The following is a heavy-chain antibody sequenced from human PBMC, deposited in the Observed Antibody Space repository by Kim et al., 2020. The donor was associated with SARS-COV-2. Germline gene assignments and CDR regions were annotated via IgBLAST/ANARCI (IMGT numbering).Heavy chain of an antibody. Sequence: SETLSLTCTVSGGSISSSSYYWGWIRQPPGKGLEWIGSIYYSGSTYYNPSLKSRVTISVDTSKNQFSLKLSSVTAADTAVYYCARLGYQLLVENYWGQGTLVTVSS. CDR1: GGSISSSSYY. V-gene: IGHV4-39*01. J-gene: IGHJ4*02. CDR3: ARLGYQLLVENY. D-gene: IGHD2-2*01. CDR2: IYYSGST.